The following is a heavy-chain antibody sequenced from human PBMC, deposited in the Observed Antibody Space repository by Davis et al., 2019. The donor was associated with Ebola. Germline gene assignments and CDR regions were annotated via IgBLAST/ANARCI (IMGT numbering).Heavy chain of an antibody. CDR2: INPNSGGT. CDR1: SYTFTGYY. CDR3: ARGGYCSGGSCYYFDY. J-gene: IGHJ4*02. Sequence: ASAKVSCKASSYTFTGYYMHWVRHAPGQGLEWLGRINPNSGGTNYAQKSQGRLTMTRDTSISTAYMGLSRLRSDYTAVYYCARGGYCSGGSCYYFDYWGQGTLVTVSS. V-gene: IGHV1-2*06. D-gene: IGHD2-15*01.